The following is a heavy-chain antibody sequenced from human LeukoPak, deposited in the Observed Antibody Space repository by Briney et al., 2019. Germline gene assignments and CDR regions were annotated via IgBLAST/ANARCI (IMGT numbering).Heavy chain of an antibody. CDR2: INHSGST. CDR1: GGSFSGYY. Sequence: PSETLSLTCAVYGGSFSGYYWSWIRQPPGKGLEWIGEINHSGSTNYNPSLKSRVTISVDTSKNQFSLKLSSVTAADTAVYYCARGDGCSAYCGGDPRPTGYYGMDVWGQGTTVTVSS. V-gene: IGHV4-34*01. J-gene: IGHJ6*02. CDR3: ARGDGCSAYCGGDPRPTGYYGMDV. D-gene: IGHD2-21*02.